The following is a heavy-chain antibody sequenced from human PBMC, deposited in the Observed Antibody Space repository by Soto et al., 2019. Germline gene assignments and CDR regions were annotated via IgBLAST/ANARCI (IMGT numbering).Heavy chain of an antibody. CDR2: IYYSGST. V-gene: IGHV4-31*03. J-gene: IGHJ5*02. D-gene: IGHD1-1*01. CDR1: GGSISSGGYY. CDR3: ARDRVKTTWFDP. Sequence: SETLSLTCTVSGGSISSGGYYWSWLRQHPGKGLEWIGYIYYSGSTYYNPSLKSRVTISVDTSKNQFSLKLSSVTAADTAVYYCARDRVKTTWFDPWGQGTLVTVSS.